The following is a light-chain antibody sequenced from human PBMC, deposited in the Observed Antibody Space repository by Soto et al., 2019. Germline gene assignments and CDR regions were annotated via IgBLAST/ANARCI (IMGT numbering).Light chain of an antibody. J-gene: IGKJ4*01. V-gene: IGKV3-15*01. CDR2: GAS. Sequence: EIVMTQSPATLSVSPGERTTLSCRASQSVSSNLVWYQQKPGQAPRLLIYGASTRATGIPARFSGSGSGTEFTLTISSLQSEDFAVYYCQQYYTWPLTFGGGTKVEIK. CDR1: QSVSSN. CDR3: QQYYTWPLT.